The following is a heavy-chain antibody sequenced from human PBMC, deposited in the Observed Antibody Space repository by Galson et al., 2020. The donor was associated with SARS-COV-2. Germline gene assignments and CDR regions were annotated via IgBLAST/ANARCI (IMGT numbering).Heavy chain of an antibody. CDR1: GFTFSSYA. D-gene: IGHD2-15*01. Sequence: GGSLRLSCAASGFTFSSYAMHWVRQAPGKGLEWVAVISYDGSNKYYADSVKGRFTISRDNSKNTLYLQMNSLRAEDTAVYYCAREDIVVVVAAIASGLAYWGQGTLVTVSS. V-gene: IGHV3-30*04. J-gene: IGHJ4*02. CDR2: ISYDGSNK. CDR3: AREDIVVVVAAIASGLAY.